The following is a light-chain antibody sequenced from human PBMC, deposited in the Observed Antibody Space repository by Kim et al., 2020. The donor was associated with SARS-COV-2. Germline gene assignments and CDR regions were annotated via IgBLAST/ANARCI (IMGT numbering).Light chain of an antibody. V-gene: IGLV3-1*01. CDR3: QAWDSGTVV. CDR2: QDD. J-gene: IGLJ2*01. Sequence: SYELTQPPSVSVSPGQTASIICSGDKLGEKYVCWYQQKPGQSPLLIIFQDDRRPSGIPERFSASNSGNTATLTISGTQSMDEADYYCQAWDSGTVVFGGGTQLTVL. CDR1: KLGEKY.